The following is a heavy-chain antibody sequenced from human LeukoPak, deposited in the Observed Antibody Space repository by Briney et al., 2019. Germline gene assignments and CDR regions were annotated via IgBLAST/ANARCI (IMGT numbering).Heavy chain of an antibody. V-gene: IGHV4-4*09. CDR1: GGSISSYY. J-gene: IGHJ4*02. Sequence: PSETLSLTCTVSGGSISSYYWSWIRQPPGEGLEWIGYIYTSGSTNYNPSLKSRVTISVDTSKNQFSLKLSSVTAADTAVYYCARHGSSGTLWGSDFDYWGQGTLVTVSS. CDR2: IYTSGST. D-gene: IGHD3-16*01. CDR3: ARHGSSGTLWGSDFDY.